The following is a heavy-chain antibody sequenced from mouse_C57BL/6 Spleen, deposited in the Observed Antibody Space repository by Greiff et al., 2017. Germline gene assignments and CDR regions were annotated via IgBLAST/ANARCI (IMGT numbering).Heavy chain of an antibody. CDR1: GFTFSDYY. V-gene: IGHV5-16*01. D-gene: IGHD1-1*01. J-gene: IGHJ4*01. CDR2: SNYDGSSN. Sequence: EVKLMESEGGLVQPGSSMKLSCTASGFTFSDYYMAWVRQVPEKGLEWVANSNYDGSSNNYLDSLKSRFIISKDNANNILYLQMSSLKSEHTATYYCESDRFYYSSSYSYAMDCWGKGTSVTVSS. CDR3: ESDRFYYSSSYSYAMDC.